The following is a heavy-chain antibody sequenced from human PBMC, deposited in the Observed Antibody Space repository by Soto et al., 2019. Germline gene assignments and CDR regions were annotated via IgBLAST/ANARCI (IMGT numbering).Heavy chain of an antibody. CDR1: GGSISSYY. Sequence: SETLSLTCTVAGGSISSYYWSWIRQPPGKGLEWIWYIYYSGSTNYNPSLKSRVTISVDTSKNQFSLKLSSVTAADTAVYYCARNIMGTTYYYSGMDVWGQGTTVTGSS. J-gene: IGHJ6*02. CDR2: IYYSGST. CDR3: ARNIMGTTYYYSGMDV. D-gene: IGHD5-12*01. V-gene: IGHV4-59*01.